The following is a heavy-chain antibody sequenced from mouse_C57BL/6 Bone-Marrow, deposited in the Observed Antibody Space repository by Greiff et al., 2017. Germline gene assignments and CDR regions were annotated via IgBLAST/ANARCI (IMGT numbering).Heavy chain of an antibody. J-gene: IGHJ2*01. V-gene: IGHV7-3*01. CDR2: IRNKANGYTT. CDR1: GFTFTDYY. Sequence: EVKLVESGGGLVQPGGSLSLSCAASGFTFTDYYMSWVRQPPGKALEWLGFIRNKANGYTTEYSASVKGRFTISRDNSQSILYLQMNALRAEDSATYYCARSPTGHYFDYWGQGTTLTVSS. D-gene: IGHD4-1*02. CDR3: ARSPTGHYFDY.